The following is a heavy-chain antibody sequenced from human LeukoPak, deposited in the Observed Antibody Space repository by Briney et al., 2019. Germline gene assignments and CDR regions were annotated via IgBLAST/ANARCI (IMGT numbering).Heavy chain of an antibody. D-gene: IGHD3-22*01. J-gene: IGHJ4*02. V-gene: IGHV3-23*01. CDR1: RFAFRDYA. CDR2: ISGGGATA. CDR3: ATDYYDRSGDYTFDH. Sequence: HPGGSLRLSCAASRFAFRDYAMSWVRQAPGKGLEWVSVISGGGATAHYTDSVKGRFTISRDNYKNTVSLQMNSLRAEDTAVYYCATDYYDRSGDYTFDHWGQGTQVTVSS.